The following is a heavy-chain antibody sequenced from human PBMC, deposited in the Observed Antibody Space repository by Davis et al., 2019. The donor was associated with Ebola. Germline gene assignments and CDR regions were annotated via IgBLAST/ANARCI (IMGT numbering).Heavy chain of an antibody. V-gene: IGHV3-48*02. CDR2: ISDDSSST. Sequence: PGGSLRLSCTVSGFTFSHYHMNWVRQTPGKGLEWVSHISDDSSSTYYADSVKGRFTISRDNAKNSLYLQLNTLRDEDTAVYFCVSAGWDHWGQGTLVTVSS. CDR1: GFTFSHYH. CDR3: VSAGWDH. J-gene: IGHJ4*02. D-gene: IGHD2-15*01.